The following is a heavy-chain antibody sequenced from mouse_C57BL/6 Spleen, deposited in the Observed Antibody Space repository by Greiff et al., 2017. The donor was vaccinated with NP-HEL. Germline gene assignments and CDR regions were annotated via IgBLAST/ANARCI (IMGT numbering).Heavy chain of an antibody. CDR1: GYAFTNYL. CDR2: INPGSGGT. CDR3: ERCVGDVDFAY. J-gene: IGHJ2*01. Sequence: QVQLQQSGAELVRPGTSVKVSCKASGYAFTNYLIDWVKQRPGQGLEWIGVINPGSGGTNYNEKFKGKATLTADKSSSTAYMQLSSLTSEDSAVYFCERCVGDVDFAYWGQGTTLTVSS. V-gene: IGHV1-54*01.